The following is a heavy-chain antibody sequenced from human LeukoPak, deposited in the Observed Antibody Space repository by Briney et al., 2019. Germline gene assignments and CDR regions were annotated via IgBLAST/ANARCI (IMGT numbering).Heavy chain of an antibody. D-gene: IGHD1-14*01. CDR2: IIPIFGTA. Sequence: SVKVSCKASGYTFTSYDINWVRQAPGQGLEWMGGIIPIFGTANYAQKFQGRVTITADESTSTAYMELSSLRSEDTAVYYCASTPHSYKLSDWFDPWGQGTLVTVSS. CDR1: GYTFTSYD. CDR3: ASTPHSYKLSDWFDP. J-gene: IGHJ5*02. V-gene: IGHV1-69*13.